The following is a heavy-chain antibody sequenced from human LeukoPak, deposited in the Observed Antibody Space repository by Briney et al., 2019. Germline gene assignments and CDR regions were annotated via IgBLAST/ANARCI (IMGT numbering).Heavy chain of an antibody. D-gene: IGHD1-1*01. Sequence: SETLSLTCAVSGGSISSSNWWSWVRQPPGKGLEWIGRIYTSGSTNYNPSLKSRVTMSVDTSKNQFSLKLSSVTAADTAVYYCARGSDPATGSDAFDIWGQGTMVTVSS. CDR2: IYTSGST. J-gene: IGHJ3*02. CDR3: ARGSDPATGSDAFDI. CDR1: GGSISSSNW. V-gene: IGHV4-4*02.